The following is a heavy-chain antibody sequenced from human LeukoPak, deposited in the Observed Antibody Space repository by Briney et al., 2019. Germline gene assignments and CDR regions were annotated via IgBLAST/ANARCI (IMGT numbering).Heavy chain of an antibody. CDR2: ISYDGSNK. V-gene: IGHV3-30*03. D-gene: IGHD6-13*01. CDR3: ARMGQQLVRATIDY. J-gene: IGHJ4*02. Sequence: GRSLRLSCAASGFTFSSYGMHWVRQAPGKGLEWVAVISYDGSNKYSADSVKGRFTISRDNAKNSLYLQMNSLRAEDTAVYYCARMGQQLVRATIDYWGQGTLVTVSS. CDR1: GFTFSSYG.